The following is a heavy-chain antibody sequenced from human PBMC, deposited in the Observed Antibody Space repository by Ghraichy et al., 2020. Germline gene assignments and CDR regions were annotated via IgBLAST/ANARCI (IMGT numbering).Heavy chain of an antibody. Sequence: SETLALTCTVSGGSISSGGYYWSWIRQHPGKGLEWIGYIYYSGSTYYNPSLKSRVTISVDTSKNQFSLKLSSVTAADTAVYYCVGYSNYGFDYWGQGTLVTVSS. CDR3: VGYSNYGFDY. CDR2: IYYSGST. D-gene: IGHD4-11*01. CDR1: GGSISSGGYY. J-gene: IGHJ4*02. V-gene: IGHV4-31*03.